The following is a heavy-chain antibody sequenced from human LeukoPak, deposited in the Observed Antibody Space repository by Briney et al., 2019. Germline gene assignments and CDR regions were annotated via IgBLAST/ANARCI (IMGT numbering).Heavy chain of an antibody. J-gene: IGHJ5*02. CDR2: INHSGST. CDR3: AREHSYGRGGWFDP. CDR1: GGSISSYY. V-gene: IGHV4-34*01. D-gene: IGHD5-18*01. Sequence: SETLSLTCTVSGGSISSYYWSWIRQPPGKGLEWIGEINHSGSTNYNPSLKSRVTISVDTSKNQFSLKLSSVTAADTAVYYCAREHSYGRGGWFDPWGQGTLVTVSS.